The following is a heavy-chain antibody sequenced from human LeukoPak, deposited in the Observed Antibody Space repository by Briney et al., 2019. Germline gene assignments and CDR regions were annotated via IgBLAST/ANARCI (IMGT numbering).Heavy chain of an antibody. D-gene: IGHD1-26*01. CDR1: GFTFSSYS. J-gene: IGHJ4*02. Sequence: GGSLRLSCAASGFTFSSYSMNWARQAPGKGLEWVSSISSSSSYIYYADSVKGRFTISRDNAKNSLYLQMNSLRAEDTAVYYCARAKGISTSSVGYWGQGTLVTVSS. CDR2: ISSSSSYI. V-gene: IGHV3-21*01. CDR3: ARAKGISTSSVGY.